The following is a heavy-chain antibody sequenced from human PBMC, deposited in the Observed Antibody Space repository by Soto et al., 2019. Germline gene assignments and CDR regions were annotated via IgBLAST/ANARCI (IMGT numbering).Heavy chain of an antibody. D-gene: IGHD2-2*01. CDR3: ASVDCSSTSCSRGVTNSGMDV. Sequence: SETLSLTCTVSGGSISSSNWWSWVRQPPGKGLEWIGEIYHSGSTNYNPSLKSRVTISVDKSKNQFSLKLSSVTAADTAVYYCASVDCSSTSCSRGVTNSGMDVWGQGTTVTVSS. CDR1: GGSISSSNW. V-gene: IGHV4-4*02. J-gene: IGHJ6*02. CDR2: IYHSGST.